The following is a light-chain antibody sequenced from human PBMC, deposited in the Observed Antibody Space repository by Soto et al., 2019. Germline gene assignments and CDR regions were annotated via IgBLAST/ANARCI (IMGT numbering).Light chain of an antibody. V-gene: IGKV1-9*01. CDR3: QQRNSYPRT. J-gene: IGKJ2*01. CDR2: AAS. Sequence: DIQLTQSPSFLSASVGDRDTITCRASQGINIFLAWFQQKPGKAPNLLISAASTLQSGVPSRFSGSGSETEFTLTITSLQPEDSATYYCQQRNSYPRTFGQGTKVDIK. CDR1: QGINIF.